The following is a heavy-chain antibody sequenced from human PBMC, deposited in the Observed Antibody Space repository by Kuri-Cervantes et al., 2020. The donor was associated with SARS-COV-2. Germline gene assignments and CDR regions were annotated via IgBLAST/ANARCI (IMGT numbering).Heavy chain of an antibody. Sequence: LTCAASGFTFSSYAMHWVRQAPGKGLEWVAVISYDGSNKYYADSVKGRFTISRDNSKNTLYLQMNSLRAEDTAVYYCARAFGVTTIVYFDYWGQGTLVTVSS. J-gene: IGHJ4*02. CDR2: ISYDGSNK. CDR1: GFTFSSYA. D-gene: IGHD4-11*01. V-gene: IGHV3-30-3*01. CDR3: ARAFGVTTIVYFDY.